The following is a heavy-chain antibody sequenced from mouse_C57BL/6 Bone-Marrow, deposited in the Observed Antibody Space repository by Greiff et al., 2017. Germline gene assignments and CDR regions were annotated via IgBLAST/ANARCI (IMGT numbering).Heavy chain of an antibody. CDR2: INPNNGGT. J-gene: IGHJ1*03. CDR3: ALLLRDWYFDV. Sequence: VQLKESGPELVKPGASVKISCKASGYTFTDYYMNWVKQSHGKSLEWIGDINPNNGGTSYNQKFKGKATLTVDKSSSTAYMALRSLTSEDSAVYYCALLLRDWYFDVWGTGTTVTVSS. CDR1: GYTFTDYY. D-gene: IGHD1-1*01. V-gene: IGHV1-26*01.